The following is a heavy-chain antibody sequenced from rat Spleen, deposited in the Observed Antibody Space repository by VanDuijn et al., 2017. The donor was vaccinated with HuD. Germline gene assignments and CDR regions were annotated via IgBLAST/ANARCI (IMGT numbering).Heavy chain of an antibody. Sequence: EVQVVESGGGLVQPGRSMRLSCAASGFTFSNFGMAWVRQAPRKGLEWVAYITYDGGITHYRDSVKDRFTISRDNAKSTLYLQMDSLRSEDTATYYCTRHFSPADYYSTFPVLYWGQGTLVTVSS. V-gene: IGHV5-25*01. CDR1: GFTFSNFG. CDR2: ITYDGGIT. J-gene: IGHJ3*01. D-gene: IGHD1-2*01. CDR3: TRHFSPADYYSTFPVLY.